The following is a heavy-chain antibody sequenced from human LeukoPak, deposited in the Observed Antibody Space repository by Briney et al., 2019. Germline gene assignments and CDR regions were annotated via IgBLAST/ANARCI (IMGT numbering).Heavy chain of an antibody. J-gene: IGHJ5*02. CDR2: IYYSGST. Sequence: SETLSLTCTVSGGSISSYYWSWIRQPPGKGLEWIGYIYYSGSTNYNPSLKSRVTISVDTSKNQFSPKLSSVTAADTAVYYCARLYYYDSSGSNWFDPWGQGTLVTVSS. CDR1: GGSISSYY. D-gene: IGHD3-22*01. V-gene: IGHV4-59*01. CDR3: ARLYYYDSSGSNWFDP.